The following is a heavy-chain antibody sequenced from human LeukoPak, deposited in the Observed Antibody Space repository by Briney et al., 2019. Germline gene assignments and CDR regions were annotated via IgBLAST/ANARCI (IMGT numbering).Heavy chain of an antibody. CDR3: AKDRVAGIAAARNWFDP. D-gene: IGHD6-13*01. J-gene: IGHJ5*02. V-gene: IGHV3-66*01. CDR2: IYSGGST. Sequence: GGSLRLSCAASGFTVSSNYMSWVRQAPGKGLEWVSVIYSGGSTYYADSVKGRFTISRDNSKNTLYLQMNSLRAEDTAVYYCAKDRVAGIAAARNWFDPWGQGTLVTVSS. CDR1: GFTVSSNY.